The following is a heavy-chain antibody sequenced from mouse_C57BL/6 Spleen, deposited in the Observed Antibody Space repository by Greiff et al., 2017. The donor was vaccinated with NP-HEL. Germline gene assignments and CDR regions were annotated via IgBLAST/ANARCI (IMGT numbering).Heavy chain of an antibody. CDR2: IDPSDSYT. D-gene: IGHD2-12*01. CDR1: GYTFTSYW. V-gene: IGHV1-59*01. CDR3: ARNDGTY. J-gene: IGHJ3*01. Sequence: VQLQQPGAELVRPGTSVKLSCKASGYTFTSYWMHWVKQRPGQGLEWIGVIDPSDSYTNYNQKFKGKATLTVDTSSSTAYMQLSSLTSEDSAVYYCARNDGTYWGQGTLVTVSA.